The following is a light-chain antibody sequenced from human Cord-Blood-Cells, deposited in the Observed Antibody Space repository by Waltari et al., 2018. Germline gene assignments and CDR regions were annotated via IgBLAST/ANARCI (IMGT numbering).Light chain of an antibody. CDR1: ALPKQY. J-gene: IGLJ2*01. Sequence: SYELTQPPSVSVSPGQTPRITCSGDALPKQYAYWYPQKPGQAPVLVIYKDRERPSGIPERFSGSSSGTTVTLTISGVQAEDEADYYCQSADSSGTYVVFGGGTKLTVL. CDR3: QSADSSGTYVV. CDR2: KDR. V-gene: IGLV3-25*03.